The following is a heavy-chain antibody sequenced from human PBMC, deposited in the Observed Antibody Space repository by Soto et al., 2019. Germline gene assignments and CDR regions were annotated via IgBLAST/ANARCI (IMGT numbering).Heavy chain of an antibody. V-gene: IGHV3-23*01. J-gene: IGHJ4*02. CDR3: AKLPPMVRGVIYYFDY. D-gene: IGHD3-10*01. Sequence: GGSLRLSCAASGFTFSSYAMSWVRQAPGKGLEWVSAISGSGGSTYYADSVKGRFTISRDNSKNTLYLQMNSLRAEDTAVYYCAKLPPMVRGVIYYFDYWGQGTLVTVSS. CDR1: GFTFSSYA. CDR2: ISGSGGST.